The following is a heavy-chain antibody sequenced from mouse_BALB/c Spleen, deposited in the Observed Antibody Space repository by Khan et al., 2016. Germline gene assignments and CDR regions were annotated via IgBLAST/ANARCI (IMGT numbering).Heavy chain of an antibody. J-gene: IGHJ4*01. V-gene: IGHV2-9-2*01. D-gene: IGHD1-1*01. CDR1: GFSLTNYD. CDR2: IWAGGVT. CDR3: VREGYGSTYGAIDH. Sequence: QVQLKESGPGLVAPSQSLSITCTVSGFSLTNYDTSWIRQPPGKGLEWLGVIWAGGVTKYNSVFMSRVSITKDNSKSQVYLKMNSLQTDDTAIYYCVREGYGSTYGAIDHWGQGTSVTVSS.